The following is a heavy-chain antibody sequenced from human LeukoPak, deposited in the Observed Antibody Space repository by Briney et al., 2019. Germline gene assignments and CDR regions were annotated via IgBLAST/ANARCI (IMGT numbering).Heavy chain of an antibody. J-gene: IGHJ5*02. CDR3: ARDAAVTPAPENWFDP. D-gene: IGHD4-17*01. CDR1: GGSISSYY. CDR2: IYYSGST. Sequence: SETLSLTCTVSGGSISSYYWSWIRQPPGKGLEWIGYIYYSGSTNYNPSLKSRVTISVDTSKNQFSLKLSSVTAADTAVYYCARDAAVTPAPENWFDPWGQGTLVTVSS. V-gene: IGHV4-59*01.